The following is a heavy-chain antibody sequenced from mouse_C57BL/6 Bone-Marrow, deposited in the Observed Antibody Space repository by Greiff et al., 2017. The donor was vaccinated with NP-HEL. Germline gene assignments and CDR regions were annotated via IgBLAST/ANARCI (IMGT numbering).Heavy chain of an antibody. CDR3: TRVGLRDAMDY. Sequence: EVKVEESGEGLVKPGGSLKLSCAASGFTFSSYAMSWVRQTPEKRLEWVAYISSGGDYIYYADTVKGRFTISRDNARNTLYLQMSSLKSEDTAMYYCTRVGLRDAMDYWGQGTSVTVSS. D-gene: IGHD1-1*01. V-gene: IGHV5-9-1*02. CDR1: GFTFSSYA. J-gene: IGHJ4*01. CDR2: ISSGGDYI.